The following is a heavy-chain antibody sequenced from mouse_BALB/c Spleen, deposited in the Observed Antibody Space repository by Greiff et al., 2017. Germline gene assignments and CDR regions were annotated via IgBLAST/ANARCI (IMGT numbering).Heavy chain of an antibody. Sequence: EVKLVESGGGLVQPKGSLKLSCAASGFTFNTYAMNWVRQAPGKGLEWVARIRSKSNNYATYYADSVKDRFTISRDDSQSMLYLQMNNLKTEDTAMYYCVRQRGHGYYVYYYAMDYWGQGTSVTVSS. J-gene: IGHJ4*01. CDR3: VRQRGHGYYVYYYAMDY. CDR1: GFTFNTYA. D-gene: IGHD2-3*01. CDR2: IRSKSNNYAT. V-gene: IGHV10-1*02.